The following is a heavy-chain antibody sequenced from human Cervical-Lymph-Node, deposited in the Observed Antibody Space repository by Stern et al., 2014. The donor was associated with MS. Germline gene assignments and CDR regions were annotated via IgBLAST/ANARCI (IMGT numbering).Heavy chain of an antibody. V-gene: IGHV2-5*01. CDR2: IYWNDDK. CDR1: GFSLSTSGVG. Sequence: ITLKESGPTLVKPTQTLTLTCTFSGFSLSTSGVGVGWIRQPPGKALEWLAPIYWNDDKRYSPSLKSRLTITKDTSKNQVVLTMTNMDPVDTATYYCAHSIDYYGSGSYYNFDYWGQGTLVTVSS. CDR3: AHSIDYYGSGSYYNFDY. J-gene: IGHJ4*02. D-gene: IGHD3-10*01.